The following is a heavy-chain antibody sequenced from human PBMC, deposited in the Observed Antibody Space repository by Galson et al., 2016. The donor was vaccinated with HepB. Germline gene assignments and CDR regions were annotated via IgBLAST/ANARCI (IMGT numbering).Heavy chain of an antibody. V-gene: IGHV3-23*01. Sequence: SLRLSCAVFGFNLNSYSMNWVRQAPGKGLDWVSSINGGGGITYYADSVKGRFTISRDNSKNTVYLQMNSLRAEDTAVYYCAKEGTILGVIPYGVDVGGQGTTVTGSS. CDR1: GFNLNSYS. D-gene: IGHD3-3*01. CDR2: INGGGGIT. J-gene: IGHJ6*02. CDR3: AKEGTILGVIPYGVDV.